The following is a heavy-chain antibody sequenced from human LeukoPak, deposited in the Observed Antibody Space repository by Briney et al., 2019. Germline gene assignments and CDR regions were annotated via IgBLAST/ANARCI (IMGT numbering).Heavy chain of an antibody. Sequence: SSETLSLTCTVSGGSFSSYYWTWIRQPPGKVLEWIGEINHSGSTNYNPSLKSRVTISVDTSKNQFSLKLSSVTAADTAVYYCARGQTGYYYDSSGYYVLDYWGQGTLVTVSS. V-gene: IGHV4-34*01. J-gene: IGHJ4*02. CDR3: ARGQTGYYYDSSGYYVLDY. D-gene: IGHD3-22*01. CDR1: GGSFSSYY. CDR2: INHSGST.